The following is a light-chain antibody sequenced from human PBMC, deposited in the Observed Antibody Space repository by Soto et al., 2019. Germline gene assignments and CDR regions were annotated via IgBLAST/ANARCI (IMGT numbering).Light chain of an antibody. Sequence: DIQVTQSPSSLSASVGDRVTVTCRVSQGISSYLSWYRQKPGRVPSLLIYSVSNLRSGVPSRFSGSGSGTDLTLTVSSLQPEDGATYYAQRTYNAPLTFGGGTKVEI. CDR1: QGISSY. CDR2: SVS. V-gene: IGKV1-27*01. CDR3: QRTYNAPLT. J-gene: IGKJ4*01.